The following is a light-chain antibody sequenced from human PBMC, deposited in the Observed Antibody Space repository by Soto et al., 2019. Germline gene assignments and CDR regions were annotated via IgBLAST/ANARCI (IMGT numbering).Light chain of an antibody. CDR1: QTISSD. Sequence: EIVMTQSPATLSVSPGERATLPCRTSQTISSDLAWYQQKPGQAPRLLIYAASTRLTGRPARCSGSGSGTEFTLTISRLQSEDSAIYYWQKNESWPFTFGPGSKVHFK. V-gene: IGKV3-15*01. CDR3: QKNESWPFT. CDR2: AAS. J-gene: IGKJ3*01.